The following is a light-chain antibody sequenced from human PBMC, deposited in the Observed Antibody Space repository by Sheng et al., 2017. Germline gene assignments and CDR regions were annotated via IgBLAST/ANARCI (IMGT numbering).Light chain of an antibody. CDR3: QQHDNYPRT. CDR2: AAS. J-gene: IGKJ1*01. Sequence: IQLTQSPSSLSASVGGRVTITCRASQGISSYLAWYQQKPGEAPKLLIYAASTLQSGVPSRFSGSGSGTEFTLTISSLQPEDFATYYCQQHDNYPRTFGQGTKVEIK. V-gene: IGKV1-9*01. CDR1: QGISSY.